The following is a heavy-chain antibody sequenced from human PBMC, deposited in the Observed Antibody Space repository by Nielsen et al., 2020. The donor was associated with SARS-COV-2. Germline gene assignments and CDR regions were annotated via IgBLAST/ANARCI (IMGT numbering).Heavy chain of an antibody. CDR3: ARHDYGDYVDY. CDR1: GGSISSGDYY. Sequence: SETLSLTCTVSGGSISSGDYYWSWIRQPPGKGLEWIGYIYYSGSTYYNPSLKSRVTISVDTSQNQFSLKLSSVTAADTAVYYCARHDYGDYVDYWGQGTLVTVSS. J-gene: IGHJ4*02. V-gene: IGHV4-30-4*01. D-gene: IGHD4-17*01. CDR2: IYYSGST.